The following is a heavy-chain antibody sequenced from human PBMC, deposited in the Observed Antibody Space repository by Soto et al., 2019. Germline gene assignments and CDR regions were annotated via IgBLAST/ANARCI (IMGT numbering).Heavy chain of an antibody. V-gene: IGHV2-5*02. CDR3: VHRLRRPLLPGPSHTWFAP. CDR1: GFSLSTDGVG. D-gene: IGHD1-1*01. CDR2: IYWDGER. J-gene: IGHJ5*01. Sequence: QITLKESGPTLVKPRQTLTLTCSFSGFSLSTDGVGVGWFRQPPGKALEWLAIIYWDGERRYSASLKSRITISRDTAKKQVVLTMTNMDPVDTATYFCVHRLRRPLLPGPSHTWFAPWGQGTLGTVTS.